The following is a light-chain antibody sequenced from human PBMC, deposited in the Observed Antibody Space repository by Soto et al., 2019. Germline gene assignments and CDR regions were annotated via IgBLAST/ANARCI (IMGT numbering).Light chain of an antibody. V-gene: IGLV1-47*02. Sequence: QSVLTQPPSASETPGQRVTISCSGSYSNIGRNYVCWYQQFPGTAPKLLIYGNNQRPSGVPDRFSGSKSGTSASLAISGLRSEDEADYYCAVWDNSLGGYVFGTGTKVTVL. CDR1: YSNIGRNY. CDR2: GNN. CDR3: AVWDNSLGGYV. J-gene: IGLJ1*01.